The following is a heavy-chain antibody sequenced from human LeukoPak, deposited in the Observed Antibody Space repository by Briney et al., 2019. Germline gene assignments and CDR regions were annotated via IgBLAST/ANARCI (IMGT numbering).Heavy chain of an antibody. Sequence: SVKVSCKASGGTFIGNSITWVRQAPGQGLEWMGRFIPILNTTNYAQDFQGRVTLTADKSTSTAYMELMSLGSEDTAVYYCARETRDSNWNSVAYLDHWGQGTLVTVSS. CDR2: FIPILNTT. D-gene: IGHD1-7*01. CDR3: ARETRDSNWNSVAYLDH. V-gene: IGHV1-69*08. CDR1: GGTFIGNS. J-gene: IGHJ4*02.